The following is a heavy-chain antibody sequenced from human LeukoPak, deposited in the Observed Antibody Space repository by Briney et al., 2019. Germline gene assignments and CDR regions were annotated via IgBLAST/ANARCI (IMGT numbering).Heavy chain of an antibody. Sequence: GGPVKVSCKASGYTFTSYDINWVRQATGQGLEWMGWMNPNSGNTGYAQKFQGRITITRNTSIRTAYMELSSLRSEDTAVYYCARLFQRNELNYYDSSGYSLGCWGQGTLVTVSS. V-gene: IGHV1-8*03. D-gene: IGHD3-22*01. CDR1: GYTFTSYD. CDR2: MNPNSGNT. CDR3: ARLFQRNELNYYDSSGYSLGC. J-gene: IGHJ4*02.